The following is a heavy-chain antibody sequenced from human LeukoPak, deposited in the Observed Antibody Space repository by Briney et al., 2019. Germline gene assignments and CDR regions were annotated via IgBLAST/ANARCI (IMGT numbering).Heavy chain of an antibody. CDR3: ARSLNYYDSSGYYSFDY. D-gene: IGHD3-22*01. V-gene: IGHV5-51*01. CDR1: GYSFTSYW. J-gene: IGHJ4*02. CDR2: IYPGDSDT. Sequence: GESLKISCKGSGYSFTSYWIGWVRQMPGKGLEWMGIIYPGDSDTRYSPSFQGQVTISADKSISTAYLQWSSLKASDTAMYYCARSLNYYDSSGYYSFDYWGQGTLVTVSS.